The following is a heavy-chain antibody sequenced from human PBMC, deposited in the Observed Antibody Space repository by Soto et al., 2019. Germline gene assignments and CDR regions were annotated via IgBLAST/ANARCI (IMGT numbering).Heavy chain of an antibody. CDR2: IYHSGST. D-gene: IGHD2-8*01. Sequence: SETLSLTCAVSGGSISSGGYSWSWIRQPPGKGLEWIGYIYHSGSTYYNPSLKSRVTISVDRSKNQFSLKLSSVTAADTAVYYCARGTKYYFDYWGQGTLVTVSS. CDR1: GGSISSGGYS. CDR3: ARGTKYYFDY. J-gene: IGHJ4*02. V-gene: IGHV4-30-2*01.